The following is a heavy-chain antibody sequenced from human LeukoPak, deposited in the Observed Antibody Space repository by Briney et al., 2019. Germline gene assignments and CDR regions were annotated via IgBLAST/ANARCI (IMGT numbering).Heavy chain of an antibody. J-gene: IGHJ4*02. V-gene: IGHV1-8*01. CDR3: ARRDPDSSSWYNDY. Sequence: ASVKVSCKASGYTFTSYDINWVRQATGQGLEWMGWMNPNSGNTGYAQKFQGRVTMTRNTSISTAYMELSSLRSEDTAVYYCARRDPDSSSWYNDYWGQGTLVTVSS. D-gene: IGHD6-13*01. CDR2: MNPNSGNT. CDR1: GYTFTSYD.